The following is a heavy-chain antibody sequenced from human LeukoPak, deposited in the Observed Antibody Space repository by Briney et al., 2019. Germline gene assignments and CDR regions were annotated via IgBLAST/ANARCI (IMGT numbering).Heavy chain of an antibody. V-gene: IGHV3-23*01. D-gene: IGHD2-2*01. CDR2: ISGSGGST. CDR1: GFTFSSYA. CDR3: ATRILGYCSSTSCSDY. J-gene: IGHJ4*02. Sequence: PGGSLRLSCAASGFTFSSYAMSWVRQAPGKGLEWVSAISGSGGSTYYADSAKGRFTISRDNSKNTLYLQMNSLRAEDTAVYYCATRILGYCSSTSCSDYWGQGTLVTVSS.